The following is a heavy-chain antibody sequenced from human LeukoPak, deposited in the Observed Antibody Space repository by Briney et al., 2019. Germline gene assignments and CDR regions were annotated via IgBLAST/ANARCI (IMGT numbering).Heavy chain of an antibody. Sequence: GGSLRLSCAASGFTVSSYWMSWVRQAPGKGLEWVANIKQDGSEKYYVDSVKGRFTISRDNAKNSLYLQMNSLRAEDTAVYYCAREALPNDYWGQGTLVTVSS. CDR1: GFTVSSYW. CDR3: AREALPNDY. J-gene: IGHJ4*02. D-gene: IGHD1-26*01. V-gene: IGHV3-7*01. CDR2: IKQDGSEK.